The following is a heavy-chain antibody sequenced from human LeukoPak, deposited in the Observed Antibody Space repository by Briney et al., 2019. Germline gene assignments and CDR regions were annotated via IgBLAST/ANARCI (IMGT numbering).Heavy chain of an antibody. CDR3: ARGGKRKTWPDY. J-gene: IGHJ4*02. V-gene: IGHV1-8*01. CDR2: MNPNSGNT. CDR1: GYTFTSYD. Sequence: ASVKVSCKASGYTFTSYDINWVRQAPGQGLEWMGWMNPNSGNTGYAQKFQGRVTMTRNTSISTAYMELSSLRSEDTAVYYCARGGKRKTWPDYWGQGTLVTVSS.